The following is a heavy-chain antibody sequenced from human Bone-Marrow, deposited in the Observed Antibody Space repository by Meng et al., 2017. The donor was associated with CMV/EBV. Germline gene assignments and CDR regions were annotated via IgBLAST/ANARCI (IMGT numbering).Heavy chain of an antibody. CDR2: ISYDGRNK. D-gene: IGHD2-2*01. CDR3: AKDDCTTTSCYGY. J-gene: IGHJ4*02. Sequence: ASGFTCSSSGMHWVRQAPGKGLEWVAAISYDGRNKYYADSVKGRFTISRDNSKNTLFLQMNSLRAEDTAVYFCAKDDCTTTSCYGYWGQGTLVTVSS. V-gene: IGHV3-30*18. CDR1: GFTCSSSG.